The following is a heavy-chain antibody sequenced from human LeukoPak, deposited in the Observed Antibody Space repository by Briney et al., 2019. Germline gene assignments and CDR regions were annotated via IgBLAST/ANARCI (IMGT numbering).Heavy chain of an antibody. V-gene: IGHV3-49*04. D-gene: IGHD6-19*01. CDR3: AKDRKGSSGWYPQFDY. J-gene: IGHJ4*02. Sequence: GGSLRLSCTASGFTFGDYAVSWVRQAPGKGLEWVGFIRSKAYGGTTEYAASVKGRFTISRDDSKTIAYLQMNSLRAEDTAVYYCAKDRKGSSGWYPQFDYWGQGTLVTVSS. CDR1: GFTFGDYA. CDR2: IRSKAYGGTT.